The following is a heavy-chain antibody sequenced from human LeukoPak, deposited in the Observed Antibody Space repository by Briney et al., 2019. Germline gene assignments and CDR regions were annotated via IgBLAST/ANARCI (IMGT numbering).Heavy chain of an antibody. Sequence: PSETLSLTCAGYGGSFSGYYWNWIRLPPGKGLEWIGEINHSGSTNYNPSLKSRVTISVDTSKNDFSLKLSSVTAADTAVYYCARGPEYDILTGYHNERYFDYWGQGTLVTVSS. CDR3: ARGPEYDILTGYHNERYFDY. CDR1: GGSFSGYY. V-gene: IGHV4-34*01. D-gene: IGHD3-9*01. J-gene: IGHJ4*02. CDR2: INHSGST.